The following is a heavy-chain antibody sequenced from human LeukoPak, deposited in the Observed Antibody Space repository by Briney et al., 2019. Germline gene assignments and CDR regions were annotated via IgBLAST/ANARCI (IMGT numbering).Heavy chain of an antibody. D-gene: IGHD6-6*01. Sequence: GASVKVSCKASGYTFTSYYMHWVRQAPGQGLEWMGIINPSGGSTSYAQKFQGRVTITADKSTSTAYMELSSLRSEDTAVYYCARDHVEYSIPRPYGMDVWGQGTTVTVSS. V-gene: IGHV1-46*01. CDR2: INPSGGST. CDR3: ARDHVEYSIPRPYGMDV. J-gene: IGHJ6*02. CDR1: GYTFTSYY.